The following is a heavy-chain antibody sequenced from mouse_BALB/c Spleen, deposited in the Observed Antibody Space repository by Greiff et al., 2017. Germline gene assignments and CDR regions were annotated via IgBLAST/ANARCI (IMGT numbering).Heavy chain of an antibody. Sequence: VQGVESGPGLVAPSQSLSITCTVSGFSLTSYGVHWVRQPPGKGLEWLGVIWAGGSTNYNSALMSRLSISKDNSKSQVFLKMNSLQTDDTAMYYCARGAYYRYDGFDYWGQGTTLTVSS. J-gene: IGHJ2*01. CDR3: ARGAYYRYDGFDY. CDR2: IWAGGST. D-gene: IGHD2-14*01. V-gene: IGHV2-9*02. CDR1: GFSLTSYG.